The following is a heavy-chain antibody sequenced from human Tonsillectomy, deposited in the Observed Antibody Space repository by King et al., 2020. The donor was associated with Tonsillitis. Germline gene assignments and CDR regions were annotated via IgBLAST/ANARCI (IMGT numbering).Heavy chain of an antibody. J-gene: IGHJ6*02. CDR3: AKDLKKWIQVGYALDV. CDR1: GFTFSSYG. D-gene: IGHD5-18*01. V-gene: IGHV3-30*18. CDR2: ISFDGSNK. Sequence: HVQLVESGGGVVQPGRSLRLSCAASGFTFSSYGMHWVRQAPGKGLEWVAVISFDGSNKYYADSVKGRFTISRDNSKNTLYLQMNSLRAEDTAIYYCAKDLKKWIQVGYALDVWGQGTTVTVSS.